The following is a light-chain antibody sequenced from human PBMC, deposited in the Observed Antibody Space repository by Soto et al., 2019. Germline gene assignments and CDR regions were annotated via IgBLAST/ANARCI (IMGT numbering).Light chain of an antibody. Sequence: SYELTQPPSVSVSPGQTASITCSGDKLGDKYACWYQQKPGQSPVVVIYQDNKRPSGIPERFSGSISGNTATLTISGTQAMDEAYYYCQSWDSSTSVFGEGTKVTVL. J-gene: IGLJ2*01. V-gene: IGLV3-1*01. CDR1: KLGDKY. CDR3: QSWDSSTSV. CDR2: QDN.